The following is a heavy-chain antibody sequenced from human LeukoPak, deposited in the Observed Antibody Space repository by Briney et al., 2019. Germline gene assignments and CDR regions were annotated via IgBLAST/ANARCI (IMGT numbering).Heavy chain of an antibody. CDR3: ARGGGHGGNYNP. CDR1: GDSISSGDYY. J-gene: IGHJ5*02. Sequence: SETLSLTCTVPGDSISSGDYYWSWIRQPPGKGLEWIGYIYYSGSTNYNPSLKSRVTISVDTSKNQFSLKLSSVTAADTAVYYCARGGGHGGNYNPWGQGTLVTVSS. D-gene: IGHD4-23*01. V-gene: IGHV4-61*08. CDR2: IYYSGST.